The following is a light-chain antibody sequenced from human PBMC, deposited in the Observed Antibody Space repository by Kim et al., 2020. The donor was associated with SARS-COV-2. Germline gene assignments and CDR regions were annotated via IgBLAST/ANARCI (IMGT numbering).Light chain of an antibody. CDR3: AAWDDSLNAWV. CDR1: SSNIGRNT. V-gene: IGLV1-44*01. J-gene: IGLJ3*02. CDR2: SNN. Sequence: QSVLTQPPSASGTPGQRVTISCSGSSSNIGRNTVSWYQQLPGTAPKLLIYSNNQRPSGVPDRFSGSKSGTSASLAISGLQSEDEVDYYCAAWDDSLNAWVFGGGTKLTVL.